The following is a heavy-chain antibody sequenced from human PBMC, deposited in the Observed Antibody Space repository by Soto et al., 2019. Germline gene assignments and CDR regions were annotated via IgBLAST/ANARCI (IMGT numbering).Heavy chain of an antibody. J-gene: IGHJ4*02. CDR3: ASRGSEYTYGYLF. CDR2: INTDGSST. D-gene: IGHD5-18*01. Sequence: EVQLVESGGGLVQPGGSLRLSCVASEFAFSRYWMHWVRQPPGKGLEWVSRINTDGSSTDYADSEKGRFTISRDNAKNTLYLQMNSLRAEDTAIYYCASRGSEYTYGYLFWGQGTLVTVSS. CDR1: EFAFSRYW. V-gene: IGHV3-74*01.